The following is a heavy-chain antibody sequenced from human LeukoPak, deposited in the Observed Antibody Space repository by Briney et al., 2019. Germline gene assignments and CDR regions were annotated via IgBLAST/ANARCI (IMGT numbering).Heavy chain of an antibody. V-gene: IGHV3-23*01. CDR1: GFTVSINY. J-gene: IGHJ4*02. Sequence: GGSLRLSCAASGFTVSINYMSWVRQAPGKGLEWVSGISGSGGSTYYADSVKGRFTISRDNSKNTLYLQMNSLRAEDTAVYYCAKDRGPYSGYDSFFDFWGQGTLVTVSS. D-gene: IGHD5-12*01. CDR2: ISGSGGST. CDR3: AKDRGPYSGYDSFFDF.